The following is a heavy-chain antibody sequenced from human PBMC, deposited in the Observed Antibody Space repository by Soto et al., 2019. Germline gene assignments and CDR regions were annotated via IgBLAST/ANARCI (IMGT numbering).Heavy chain of an antibody. D-gene: IGHD6-13*01. CDR2: INHSGST. J-gene: IGHJ5*02. V-gene: IGHV4-34*01. CDR1: GGSFSGYY. Sequence: LSLTCAVYGGSFSGYYWSWIRQPPGKGLEWIGEINHSGSTNYNPSLKSRVTISVDTSKNQFSLKLSSVTAADTAVYYCARGRVWYVSGYWFDPWGQGTLVTVSS. CDR3: ARGRVWYVSGYWFDP.